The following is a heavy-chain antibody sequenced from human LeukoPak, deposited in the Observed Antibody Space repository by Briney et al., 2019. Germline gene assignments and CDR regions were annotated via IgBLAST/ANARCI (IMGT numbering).Heavy chain of an antibody. J-gene: IGHJ6*03. D-gene: IGHD6-13*01. CDR2: INPSGGST. CDR1: GYTFTSYY. CDR3: AREGGSWYSAYYYYYMDV. V-gene: IGHV1-46*01. Sequence: GASVKVSCKASGYTFTSYYMHWVRQAPGQGLEWMGIINPSGGSTNYAQKLQGRVTMTTDTSTSTAYMELRSLRSDDTAVYYCAREGGSWYSAYYYYYMDVWGKGTTVTVSS.